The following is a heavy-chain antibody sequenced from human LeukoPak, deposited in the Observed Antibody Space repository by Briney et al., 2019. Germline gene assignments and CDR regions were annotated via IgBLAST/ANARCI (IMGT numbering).Heavy chain of an antibody. CDR3: AKDRDTAMGY. CDR1: GFTFSSYS. V-gene: IGHV3-21*01. Sequence: GGSLRLSCAASGFTFSSYSMNWVRQAPGKGLEWVSSISSSSSYIYYADSVKGRFTISRDNSKNTLYLQMNSLRVEDTAVYYCAKDRDTAMGYWGQGTLVTVSS. D-gene: IGHD5-18*01. J-gene: IGHJ4*02. CDR2: ISSSSSYI.